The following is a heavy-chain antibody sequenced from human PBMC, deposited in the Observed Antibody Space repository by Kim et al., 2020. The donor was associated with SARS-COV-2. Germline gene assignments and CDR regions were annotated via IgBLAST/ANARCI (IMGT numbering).Heavy chain of an antibody. CDR2: IYSSGST. J-gene: IGHJ6*02. D-gene: IGHD3-10*01. CDR1: SGSISSGNYY. Sequence: SETLSLTCTVSSGSISSGNYYWSWIRQPAGKGLESIGRIYSSGSTTYNPSLKSRVTISVDTSRTQLSLNLSSVTAADTAVYYCAIRVGGGMDVWGQGTTVTVSS. CDR3: AIRVGGGMDV. V-gene: IGHV4-61*02.